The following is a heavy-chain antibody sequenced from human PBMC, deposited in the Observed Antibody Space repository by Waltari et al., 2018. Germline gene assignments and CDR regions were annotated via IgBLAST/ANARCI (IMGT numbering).Heavy chain of an antibody. V-gene: IGHV1-69-2*01. Sequence: EVQLLQSGAEGKMPGATVKISCKVSRYTFTDYYIHWVHQAHGEGLEWMGLVDPGDGETRCAVKFQGRGTITAVTSTDTAYMELSSLRSQYTAVYYCATRSKSSSSQIYYFDYWGQGTLVTVSS. J-gene: IGHJ4*02. CDR2: VDPGDGET. CDR1: RYTFTDYY. CDR3: ATRSKSSSSQIYYFDY. D-gene: IGHD6-6*01.